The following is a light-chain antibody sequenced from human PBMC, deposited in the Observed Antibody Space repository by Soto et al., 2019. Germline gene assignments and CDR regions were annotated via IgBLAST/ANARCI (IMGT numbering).Light chain of an antibody. CDR3: QQFYYYPHT. Sequence: IQMTQSPSSLSASVGAGVTLTCRASHTIATYLNWYQQKPGQVPEVLIYGASRLHAGVPSRFTGSGYGTDFTLTINNLQPEDFAIYYCQQFYYYPHTFGQGTKLEVK. CDR1: HTIATY. J-gene: IGKJ2*01. V-gene: IGKV1-39*01. CDR2: GAS.